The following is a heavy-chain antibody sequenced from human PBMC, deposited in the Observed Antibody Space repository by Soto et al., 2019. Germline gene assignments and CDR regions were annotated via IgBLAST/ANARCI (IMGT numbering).Heavy chain of an antibody. CDR2: ICYDGSNK. J-gene: IGHJ4*02. CDR1: VFTFITYC. D-gene: IGHD6-6*01. V-gene: IGHV3-33*01. Sequence: VVSLRLSCSSSVFTFITYCIHWVRQAPGKGLEWVAVICYDGSNKYYADSVKGRFTISIDNSKNTLYLQMNSLRAEDTAVYYCARDETGDSSSYFLYWGKGNMVTVSS. CDR3: ARDETGDSSSYFLY.